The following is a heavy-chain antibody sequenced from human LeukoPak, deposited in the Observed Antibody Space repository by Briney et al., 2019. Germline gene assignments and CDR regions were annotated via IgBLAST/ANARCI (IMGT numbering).Heavy chain of an antibody. CDR1: GFTFSDHY. Sequence: GGSLRLSCAASGFTFSDHYMDWVRQAPGKGLEWVGRTRSKANSYTTEYAASVKGRFASSRDESKNSLYLQMNSLKAEDTAVYYCVRTVGATAFDIWGQGTMVTVSS. CDR3: VRTVGATAFDI. J-gene: IGHJ3*02. V-gene: IGHV3-72*01. D-gene: IGHD1-26*01. CDR2: TRSKANSYTT.